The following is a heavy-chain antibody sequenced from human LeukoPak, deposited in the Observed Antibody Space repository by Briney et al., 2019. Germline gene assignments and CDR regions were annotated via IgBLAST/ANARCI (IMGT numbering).Heavy chain of an antibody. Sequence: QPGGSLRLSCAASGFTFSSYWMHWVRQAPGKGLVWVSRINSDGSSTSYADSVKGRFTISRDNAKNTLYLQMNSLRAEDTAVYYCAKDGVGHYYDSGVPVVDWGQGTLVTVSS. V-gene: IGHV3-74*01. D-gene: IGHD3-22*01. J-gene: IGHJ4*02. CDR1: GFTFSSYW. CDR2: INSDGSST. CDR3: AKDGVGHYYDSGVPVVD.